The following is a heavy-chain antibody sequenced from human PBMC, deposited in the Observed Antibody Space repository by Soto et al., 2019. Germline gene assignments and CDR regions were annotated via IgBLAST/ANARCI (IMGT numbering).Heavy chain of an antibody. J-gene: IGHJ1*01. CDR3: AKQSGVRGWHGEYFQY. CDR1: GLTFNIHA. CDR2: ISDSAEYT. V-gene: IGHV3-23*01. D-gene: IGHD2-15*01. Sequence: EVQLLESGGGLVQPGGSLRLSCAASGLTFNIHAMSWVRQAPGKGLEWVSGISDSAEYTYYADSVKGRFTISRDNSKNTLYLGMNSLRAEGPAVYYCAKQSGVRGWHGEYFQYWGQGTLVTVSS.